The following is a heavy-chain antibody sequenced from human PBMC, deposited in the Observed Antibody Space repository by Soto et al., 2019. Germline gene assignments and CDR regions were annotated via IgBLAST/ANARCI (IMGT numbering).Heavy chain of an antibody. J-gene: IGHJ3*02. CDR2: ISSSSSYI. Sequence: GGSLRLSCAASGFTFSSYSMNWVRQAPGKGLEWVSSISSSSSYIYYADSVKGRFTISRDNAKNSLYLQMNSLRAEDTAVYYCASTVGGFGELKAFDIWGQGTMVTVSS. CDR1: GFTFSSYS. CDR3: ASTVGGFGELKAFDI. V-gene: IGHV3-21*01. D-gene: IGHD3-10*01.